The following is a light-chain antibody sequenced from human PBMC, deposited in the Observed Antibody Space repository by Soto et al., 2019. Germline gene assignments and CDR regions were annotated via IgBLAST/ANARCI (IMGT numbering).Light chain of an antibody. V-gene: IGKV3-15*01. CDR2: GAS. Sequence: EIVMTQSPATLSVSPGERATLSCRASQSINSNLACYQQKHGHTPRLLIYGASTRAAGIPARFSGSGCGTYFTLTISSRQSEDFAVYYCRQYNNWWTFGQGTKVEIK. CDR1: QSINSN. CDR3: RQYNNWWT. J-gene: IGKJ1*01.